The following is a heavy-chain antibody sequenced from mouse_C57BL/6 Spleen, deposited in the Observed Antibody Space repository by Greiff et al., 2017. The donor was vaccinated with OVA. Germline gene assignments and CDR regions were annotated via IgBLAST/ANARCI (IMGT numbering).Heavy chain of an antibody. J-gene: IGHJ1*03. D-gene: IGHD1-1*01. CDR2: ISYDGSN. V-gene: IGHV3-6*01. Sequence: EVKVEESGPGLVKPSQSLSLTCSVTGYSITSGYYWNWIRQFPGNKLEWMGYISYDGSNNYNPSLKNRISITRDTSKNQFFLKLNSVTTEDTATYYCARGPIYYYGSSWYFDVWGTGTTVTVSS. CDR1: GYSITSGYY. CDR3: ARGPIYYYGSSWYFDV.